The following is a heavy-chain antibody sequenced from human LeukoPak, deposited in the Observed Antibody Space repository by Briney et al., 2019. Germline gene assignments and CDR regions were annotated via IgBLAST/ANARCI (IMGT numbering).Heavy chain of an antibody. CDR2: ISYDGSNK. D-gene: IGHD6-13*01. CDR1: GFTFSSYA. Sequence: PGGSLRLSCAASGFTFSSYAMHWVRQAPGKGLEWVAVISYDGSNKYYADSVKGRFTISRDNSKNTLYLQMNSLRAEDTAVYYCARDRLSGIAAPSLVDYWGQGTLVTVSS. CDR3: ARDRLSGIAAPSLVDY. V-gene: IGHV3-30-3*01. J-gene: IGHJ4*02.